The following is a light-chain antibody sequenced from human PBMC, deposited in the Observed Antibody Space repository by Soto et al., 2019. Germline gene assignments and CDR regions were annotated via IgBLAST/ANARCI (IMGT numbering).Light chain of an antibody. V-gene: IGKV1-39*01. CDR1: QSISSY. CDR2: AAS. Sequence: DIQMTQSPSSLSASVGDRVTITCRASQSISSYLNWYQQKPGKAPKLLIYAASSLQSGVPSRFSGSVSGTDFTLTISSLKPDDFATYYCQQYQSYSRTFGQGTKVDIK. CDR3: QQYQSYSRT. J-gene: IGKJ1*01.